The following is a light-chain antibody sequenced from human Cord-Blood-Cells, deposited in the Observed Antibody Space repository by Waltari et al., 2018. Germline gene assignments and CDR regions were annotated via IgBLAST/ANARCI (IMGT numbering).Light chain of an antibody. V-gene: IGLV2-11*01. CDR1: SSDVGGYNY. J-gene: IGLJ3*02. CDR3: CSYAGSYNWV. CDR2: DVS. Sequence: QSALTQPRSVSGSPGQSVTISCTGTSSDVGGYNYVSWYQQHPGKAPKRMIYDVSQRPSGVPDRFSGSKSGNTASLTISGLQAEDEADYYCCSYAGSYNWVFGGGTKLTVL.